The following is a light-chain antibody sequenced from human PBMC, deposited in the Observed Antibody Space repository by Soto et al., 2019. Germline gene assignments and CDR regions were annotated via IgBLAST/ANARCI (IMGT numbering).Light chain of an antibody. J-gene: IGKJ5*01. CDR3: QQYNNWPRT. Sequence: EIVFTQSTCTLSLSPGERVTLSCRASQSVTKSYLAWYQQRPGQAPRLLIFGASTRATGIPERFSGSGSGTDFTLTISRLQPEDFAVYYCQQYNNWPRTFGQGTRLEIK. CDR2: GAS. V-gene: IGKV3-20*01. CDR1: QSVTKSY.